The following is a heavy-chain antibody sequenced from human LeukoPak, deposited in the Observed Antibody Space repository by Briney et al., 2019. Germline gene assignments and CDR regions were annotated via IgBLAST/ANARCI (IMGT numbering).Heavy chain of an antibody. J-gene: IGHJ5*02. CDR3: ARTHYGGNSGWFDP. CDR1: GGSISSGSYY. V-gene: IGHV4-61*02. Sequence: SQTLSLTCTVSGGSISSGSYYWSWIRQPAGKGLEWIGRIYTSGSTNYNPSLKSRVTMSVDTSKNQFSLKLSSLTAADTAVYYCARTHYGGNSGWFDPWGQGTLVTVSS. D-gene: IGHD4-23*01. CDR2: IYTSGST.